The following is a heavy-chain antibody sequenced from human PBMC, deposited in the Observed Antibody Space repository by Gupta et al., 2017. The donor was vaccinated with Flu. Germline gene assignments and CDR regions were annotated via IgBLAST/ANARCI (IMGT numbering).Heavy chain of an antibody. CDR3: AKDLESSSGTYAFDI. V-gene: IGHV3-30*18. J-gene: IGHJ3*02. D-gene: IGHD6-6*01. Sequence: QVQLVESGGGVVQPGRSSILSCPAPGFTFRSYCRYWVRQAPGKGLEWVAVISYDGSNKYYADSVKGRFTISRDNSKNTLYLQMNSLRAEDTAVYYCAKDLESSSGTYAFDIWGQGTMVTVSS. CDR1: GFTFRSYC. CDR2: ISYDGSNK.